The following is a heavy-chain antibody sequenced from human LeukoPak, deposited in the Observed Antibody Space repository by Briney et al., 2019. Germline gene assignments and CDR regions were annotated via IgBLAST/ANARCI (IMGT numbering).Heavy chain of an antibody. V-gene: IGHV4-39*01. J-gene: IGHJ5*02. CDR2: IYYSGST. D-gene: IGHD3-10*01. Sequence: PSETLSLTCTVTGGSISSSSYYWGWMRQPPGKGVEWIGSIYYSGSTYYNPSLKSRVTISVDTSKNQFSLKLSSVTAADTAVYYCARHRNYYGSVSYKVWFDPWGQGTLVTVSS. CDR3: ARHRNYYGSVSYKVWFDP. CDR1: GGSISSSSYY.